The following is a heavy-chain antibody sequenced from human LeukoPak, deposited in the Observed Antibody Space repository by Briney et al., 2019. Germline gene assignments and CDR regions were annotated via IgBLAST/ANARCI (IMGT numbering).Heavy chain of an antibody. Sequence: GGSLRLSCAASGFTFTNFVMSWVRQPPGKGLEWVSTISVSGYSSYYADSVDGRFTISRDNSKNTLYLQINSLRDEDTAVYFCAKSDYHVNTWDTPFIDDWGQGTLVTVSS. V-gene: IGHV3-23*01. CDR3: AKSDYHVNTWDTPFIDD. D-gene: IGHD4-11*01. CDR2: ISVSGYSS. CDR1: GFTFTNFV. J-gene: IGHJ4*02.